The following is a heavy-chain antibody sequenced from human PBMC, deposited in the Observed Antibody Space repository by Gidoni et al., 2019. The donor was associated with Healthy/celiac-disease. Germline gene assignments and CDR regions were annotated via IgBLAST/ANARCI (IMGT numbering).Heavy chain of an antibody. Sequence: EVQLVESGGGLLQPGRSLRLSCAASGFTFDDYAMHWVRQAPGKGLEWVSGISWNSGSIGYADSVKGRFTISRDNAKNSLYLQMNSLRAEDTALYYCAKDDGPAVAGIGYWGQGTLVTVSS. CDR2: ISWNSGSI. V-gene: IGHV3-9*01. J-gene: IGHJ4*02. D-gene: IGHD6-19*01. CDR3: AKDDGPAVAGIGY. CDR1: GFTFDDYA.